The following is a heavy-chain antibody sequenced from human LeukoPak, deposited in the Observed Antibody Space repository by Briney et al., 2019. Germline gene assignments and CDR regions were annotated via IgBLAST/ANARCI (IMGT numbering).Heavy chain of an antibody. CDR3: AKRIQSAMATGY. D-gene: IGHD5-18*01. V-gene: IGHV3-23*01. Sequence: PGRSLRLSCAASGFTFSNSALSWVRQAPGKGLGWVSDISGSGGSTYYADSVKGRFTISRDNSKNTLYLQMNSLRAEDTAVYYCAKRIQSAMATGYWGQGTLVTVSS. CDR2: ISGSGGST. CDR1: GFTFSNSA. J-gene: IGHJ4*02.